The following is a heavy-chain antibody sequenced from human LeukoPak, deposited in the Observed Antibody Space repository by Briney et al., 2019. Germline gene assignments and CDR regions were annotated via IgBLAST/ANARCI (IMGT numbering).Heavy chain of an antibody. Sequence: ASVKVSCKASGYTFTGYYMHWVRQAPGQGLEWMGRINPSSGGTNSAQRFQGRVTMTRDTSINTAYMELSRLTSDDTAVYFCARDYSGPEDYWGQGTLVTVSS. D-gene: IGHD5-12*01. CDR3: ARDYSGPEDY. CDR1: GYTFTGYY. CDR2: INPSSGGT. J-gene: IGHJ4*02. V-gene: IGHV1-2*02.